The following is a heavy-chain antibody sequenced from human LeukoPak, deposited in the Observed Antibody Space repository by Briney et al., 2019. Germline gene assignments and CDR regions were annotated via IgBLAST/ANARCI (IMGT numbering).Heavy chain of an antibody. CDR2: IYSGGST. CDR3: AREKYSSSSGVGGFDY. D-gene: IGHD6-6*01. J-gene: IGHJ4*02. V-gene: IGHV3-53*01. Sequence: PGGSLRLSCAASGFTVSSNYMSWVRRAPGKGLEWVSVIYSGGSTYYADSVKGRFTISRDNSKNTLYLQMNSLRAEDTAVYYCAREKYSSSSGVGGFDYWGQGTLVTVSS. CDR1: GFTVSSNY.